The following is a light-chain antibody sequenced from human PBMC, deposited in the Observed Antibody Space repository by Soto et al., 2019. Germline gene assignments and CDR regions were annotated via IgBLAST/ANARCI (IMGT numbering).Light chain of an antibody. V-gene: IGLV2-8*01. CDR1: SSDVGGYNY. CDR3: CSYAGSNNLYV. Sequence: QSALTQPPSASGSPGQSVTISCTGTSSDVGGYNYVSWYQQHPGKAPKLMIYEVSKRPSGVPDRFSGSKSGNTASLTVSGLQADDEADYYCCSYAGSNNLYVFGTGTKLTVL. J-gene: IGLJ1*01. CDR2: EVS.